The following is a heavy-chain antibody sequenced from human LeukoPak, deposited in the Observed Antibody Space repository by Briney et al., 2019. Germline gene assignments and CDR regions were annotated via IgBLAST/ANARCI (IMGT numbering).Heavy chain of an antibody. CDR1: GFTFSSFG. J-gene: IGHJ4*02. D-gene: IGHD6-19*01. CDR2: IHYDGINT. V-gene: IGHV3-30*02. Sequence: GGSLRLSCAASGFTFSSFGMTWVRQAPGKGLEWVAFIHYDGINTYYVDSVKGRFTISRDNSKNTLYLQMNSLRTEDTAVYYCAKGYSSAWYDFDCWGQGALVTVSS. CDR3: AKGYSSAWYDFDC.